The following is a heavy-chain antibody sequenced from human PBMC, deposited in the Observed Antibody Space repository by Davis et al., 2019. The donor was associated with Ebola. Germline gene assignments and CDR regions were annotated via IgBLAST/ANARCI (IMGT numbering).Heavy chain of an antibody. CDR1: GYTFTSYY. J-gene: IGHJ3*02. CDR3: AKEYSYGLDAFDI. D-gene: IGHD5-18*01. CDR2: INPSGGST. Sequence: ASVKVSCKASGYTFTSYYMHWVRQAPGQGLEWMGIINPSGGSTSYAQKFQGRVTMTRDTSTSTVYMELSSLRSEDPAVYYWAKEYSYGLDAFDIWGQGTMVTVSS. V-gene: IGHV1-46*03.